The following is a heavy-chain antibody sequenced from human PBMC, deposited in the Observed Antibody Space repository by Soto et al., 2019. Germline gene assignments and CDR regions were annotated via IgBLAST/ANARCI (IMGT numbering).Heavy chain of an antibody. J-gene: IGHJ4*02. Sequence: SETLSLTCTVSGGSISSYYWSWIQPPPGKGLEWIGYIYYSGSTNYNPSLKSRVTISVDTSKNQFSLKLSSVTAADTAVYYCARRYSSSWDPFDYWGQGTLVTVSS. V-gene: IGHV4-59*01. CDR3: ARRYSSSWDPFDY. D-gene: IGHD6-13*01. CDR2: IYYSGST. CDR1: GGSISSYY.